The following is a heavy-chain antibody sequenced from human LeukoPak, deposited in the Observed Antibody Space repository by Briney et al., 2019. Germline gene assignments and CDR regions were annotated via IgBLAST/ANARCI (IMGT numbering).Heavy chain of an antibody. CDR2: ITGTSDYV. V-gene: IGHV3-21*01. CDR1: GFSFSSYS. J-gene: IGHJ4*02. CDR3: AREGGMIIPFDY. Sequence: PGGSLRLPCAASGFSFSSYSMNWVRQAPGKGLEWVSSITGTSDYVYYADSVKGRFTISRDNAKNSVFLQMNSLGAEDTGLYFCAREGGMIIPFDYWGQGILVTVSS. D-gene: IGHD3-16*01.